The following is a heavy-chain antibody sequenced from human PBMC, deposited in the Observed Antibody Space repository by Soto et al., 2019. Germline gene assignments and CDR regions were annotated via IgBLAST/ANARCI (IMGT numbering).Heavy chain of an antibody. D-gene: IGHD2-21*02. CDR2: ISSDGSYA. CDR3: ARALDSLVTTAY. J-gene: IGHJ4*02. CDR1: GFTFSHYW. Sequence: EVQLVEYGGGLVQPGGSLRLSCAASGFTFSHYWMYWVRQAPGKGLVGVSRISSDGSYASYAGSVKGRFTIPRDSATSTRYLKMNSLRAEDTGVYYCARALDSLVTTAYWGQGTLVTVSS. V-gene: IGHV3-74*01.